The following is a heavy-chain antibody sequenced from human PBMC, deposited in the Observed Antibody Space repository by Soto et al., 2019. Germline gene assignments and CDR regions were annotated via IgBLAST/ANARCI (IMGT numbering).Heavy chain of an antibody. D-gene: IGHD1-7*01. CDR3: ARVLELRIYYYYGMDV. Sequence: XSVKVSCKASGYTFTSYAMHWVRQAPGQRLEWMGWINAGNGNTKYSQKLQGRVTITRDTSASTAYMELSSLRSEDTAVYYCARVLELRIYYYYGMDVWGQGTTVTVSS. CDR1: GYTFTSYA. J-gene: IGHJ6*02. CDR2: INAGNGNT. V-gene: IGHV1-3*01.